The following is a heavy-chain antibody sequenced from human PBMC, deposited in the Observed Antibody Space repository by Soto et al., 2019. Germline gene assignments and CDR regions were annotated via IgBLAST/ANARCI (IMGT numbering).Heavy chain of an antibody. Sequence: GGSLRLSCAASGFIFNNYAMSWVRQAPGKGLEWVSGISGTGGTTYYADSVKGRLTISRDNSKKTLYLQLNSLRAEDTAVHYCAKEDTTGFSAYYFDYWGQGTQVTVSS. V-gene: IGHV3-23*01. J-gene: IGHJ4*02. D-gene: IGHD3-22*01. CDR1: GFIFNNYA. CDR3: AKEDTTGFSAYYFDY. CDR2: ISGTGGTT.